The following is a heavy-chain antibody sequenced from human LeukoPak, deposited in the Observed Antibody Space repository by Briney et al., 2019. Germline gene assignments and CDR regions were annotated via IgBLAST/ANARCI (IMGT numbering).Heavy chain of an antibody. Sequence: GGSLRLSCAASGFTFDDYGMSGVRQAPGKGLEWVSAISGSGGSTYYADSVKGRFTISRDNSKNTLYLQMNSLRAEDTAVYYCAKDSSSFDYWGQGTLVTVSS. D-gene: IGHD6-13*01. J-gene: IGHJ4*02. CDR3: AKDSSSFDY. CDR1: GFTFDDYG. V-gene: IGHV3-23*01. CDR2: ISGSGGST.